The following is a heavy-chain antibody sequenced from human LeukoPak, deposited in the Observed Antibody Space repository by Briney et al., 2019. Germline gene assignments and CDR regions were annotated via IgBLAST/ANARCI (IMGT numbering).Heavy chain of an antibody. J-gene: IGHJ4*02. D-gene: IGHD2-15*01. V-gene: IGHV3-23*01. CDR1: GFTFSTYA. CDR3: AKQLGYCSDGSCYFPY. CDR2: ISGSGSTT. Sequence: GGSLRLSCTASGFTFSTYAMSWVRQAPGRGLECVSGISGSGSTTSYADSVQGRFTISRDNSKSTLCLQMNSLRAEDTAVYYCAKQLGYCSDGSCYFPYWGQGTLVTVSS.